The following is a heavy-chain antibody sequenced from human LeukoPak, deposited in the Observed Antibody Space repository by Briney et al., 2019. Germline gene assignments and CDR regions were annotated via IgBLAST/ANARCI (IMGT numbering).Heavy chain of an antibody. J-gene: IGHJ4*02. Sequence: ASVKVSCKVSGYTLTELSMHWVRQAPGKGPEWMGGFDPEDGETIYAQKFQGRVTMTEDTSTDAAYMELSSLRSEDTAVYYCATTGYYDILTGYRAFDYWGQGTLVTVSS. V-gene: IGHV1-24*01. CDR2: FDPEDGET. CDR3: ATTGYYDILTGYRAFDY. CDR1: GYTLTELS. D-gene: IGHD3-9*01.